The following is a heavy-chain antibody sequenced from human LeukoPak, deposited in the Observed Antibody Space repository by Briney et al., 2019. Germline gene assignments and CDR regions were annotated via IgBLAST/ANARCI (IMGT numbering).Heavy chain of an antibody. D-gene: IGHD5-18*01. J-gene: IGHJ4*02. CDR2: IRSKTYGGTT. V-gene: IGHV3-49*03. CDR3: TRYSGRTDY. Sequence: GGSLRLSCTSSGFTFGTYAVSWFRQAPGKGLEWVAFIRSKTYGGTTEYAASVKGRFTISRDDTKSIAYLQMNSLKTEDTAVYYCTRYSGRTDYWGQGTLVSVSS. CDR1: GFTFGTYA.